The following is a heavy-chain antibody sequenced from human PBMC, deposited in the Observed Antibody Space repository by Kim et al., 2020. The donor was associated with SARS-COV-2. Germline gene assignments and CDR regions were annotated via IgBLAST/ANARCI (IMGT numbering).Heavy chain of an antibody. CDR3: AKSSGSHPLPHDF. CDR1: EVAFRDYY. Sequence: GGSLRLSCAGSEVAFRDYYLNWIRQAPGKGLEWVSYISSSGETVYYADSVKGRFTISRDNAQKSMFLQMNSLRVDDTAIYYCAKSSGSHPLPHDFWGQGTLVTVSS. V-gene: IGHV3-11*01. J-gene: IGHJ4*02. D-gene: IGHD3-10*01. CDR2: ISSSGETV.